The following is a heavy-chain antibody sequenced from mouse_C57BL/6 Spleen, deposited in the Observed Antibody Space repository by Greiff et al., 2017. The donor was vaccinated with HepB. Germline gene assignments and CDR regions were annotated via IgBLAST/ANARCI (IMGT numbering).Heavy chain of an antibody. J-gene: IGHJ4*01. CDR1: GFSLTSYA. V-gene: IGHV2-9-1*01. CDR3: ARFDGYLVSYAMDY. CDR2: IWTGGGT. Sequence: LMAPSQSLSITCTVSGFSLTSYAISWVRQPPGKGLEWLGVIWTGGGTNYNSALKSRLSISKDNSKSQVFLKMNSLQTDDTARYYCARFDGYLVSYAMDYWGQGTSVTVSS. D-gene: IGHD2-3*01.